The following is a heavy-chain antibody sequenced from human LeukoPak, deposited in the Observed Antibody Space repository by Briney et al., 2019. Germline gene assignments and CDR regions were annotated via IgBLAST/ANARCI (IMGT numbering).Heavy chain of an antibody. CDR2: INAGNGDT. Sequence: GASVKVSCKASGYTFTRYTMHWVRQAPGQRLEWMGWINAGNGDTKYSQNFLGRVTITRDTSANTAYMELSSLRSEDTAVYYCARPYEQQLDFDYWGQGTLVTVSS. J-gene: IGHJ4*02. D-gene: IGHD6-13*01. V-gene: IGHV1-3*01. CDR1: GYTFTRYT. CDR3: ARPYEQQLDFDY.